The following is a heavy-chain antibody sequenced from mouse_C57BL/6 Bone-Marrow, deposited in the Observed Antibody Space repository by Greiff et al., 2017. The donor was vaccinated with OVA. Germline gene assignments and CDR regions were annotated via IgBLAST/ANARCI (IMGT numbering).Heavy chain of an antibody. D-gene: IGHD2-4*01. CDR1: GYTFTDYY. Sequence: VQLKESGAELVRPGASVKLSCKASGYTFTDYYINWVKQRPGQGLEWIARIYPGSGNTYYNEKFTGKATLTGEKSSSTAYMQLRSLTSEDSAVYFCARSRLRPDYFDYWGQGTTLTVSS. V-gene: IGHV1-76*01. CDR2: IYPGSGNT. J-gene: IGHJ2*01. CDR3: ARSRLRPDYFDY.